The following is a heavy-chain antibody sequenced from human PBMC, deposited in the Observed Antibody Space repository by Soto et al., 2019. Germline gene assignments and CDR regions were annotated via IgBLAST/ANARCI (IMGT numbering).Heavy chain of an antibody. V-gene: IGHV1-2*04. J-gene: IGHJ6*02. CDR3: ARDHSTIFGVVLASRSYYYYGMDV. Sequence: DSVKVSCKASGYTFTGYYMHWVRQAPGQGLEWMGWINPNSGGTNYAQKFQGWVTMTRDTSISTAYMELSRLRSDDTAVYYCARDHSTIFGVVLASRSYYYYGMDVWGQGTTVTVSS. CDR1: GYTFTGYY. D-gene: IGHD3-3*01. CDR2: INPNSGGT.